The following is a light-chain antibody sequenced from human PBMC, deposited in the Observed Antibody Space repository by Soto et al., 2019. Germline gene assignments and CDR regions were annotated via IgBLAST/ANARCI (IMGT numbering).Light chain of an antibody. Sequence: EILLTQSPATLSLSAGDSATLSCRASQRVRRNVAWYQQKPGQAPRLLIYGASSRATGIPVRFSGSGSGTDFTLTISRLEPEDFAVYYCQRYGNSTTFGQGTKVDIK. CDR1: QRVRRN. CDR3: QRYGNSTT. V-gene: IGKV3-20*01. J-gene: IGKJ1*01. CDR2: GAS.